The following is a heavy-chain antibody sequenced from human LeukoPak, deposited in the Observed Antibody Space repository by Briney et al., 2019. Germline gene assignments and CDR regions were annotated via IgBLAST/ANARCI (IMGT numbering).Heavy chain of an antibody. Sequence: GGSLRLSCAASGFTFNTYWMHWVRHAPGKGLVLVARVNREGTTTAYADSVKGRFIISRDNSKNTLYLQMNNLRAEDTAVYYCARDSDWILFDYWGQGTPVTVSS. CDR2: VNREGTTT. CDR3: ARDSDWILFDY. J-gene: IGHJ4*02. D-gene: IGHD2-2*03. V-gene: IGHV3-74*03. CDR1: GFTFNTYW.